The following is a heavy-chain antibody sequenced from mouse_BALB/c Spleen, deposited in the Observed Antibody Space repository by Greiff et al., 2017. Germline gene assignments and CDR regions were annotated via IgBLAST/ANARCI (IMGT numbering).Heavy chain of an antibody. J-gene: IGHJ3*01. CDR3: ARGDYYYGSSPAWFAY. D-gene: IGHD1-1*01. CDR1: GFTFSSFG. Sequence: EVQVVESGGGLVQPGGSRKLSCAASGFTFSSFGMHWVRQAPEKGLEWVAYISSGSSTIYYADTVKGRFTISRDNPKNTLFLQMTSLRSEDTAMYYCARGDYYYGSSPAWFAYWGQGTLVTVSA. V-gene: IGHV5-17*02. CDR2: ISSGSSTI.